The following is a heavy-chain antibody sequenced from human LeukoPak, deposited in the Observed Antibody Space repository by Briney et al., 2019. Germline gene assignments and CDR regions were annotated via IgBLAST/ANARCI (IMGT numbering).Heavy chain of an antibody. D-gene: IGHD2-8*02. J-gene: IGHJ5*02. V-gene: IGHV3-23*03. CDR3: ARGYCPGSDCYEGRNLFDP. CDR2: IHSGGNT. CDR1: GFTFSSYA. Sequence: GGSLRLSCAASGFTFSSYAMSWVRQAPGEGLEWVSIIHSGGNTYYPDSMKGRFTISRDTSKNTLYLQMNSLRVDDTAVYYCARGYCPGSDCYEGRNLFDPWGQGTLVTVSS.